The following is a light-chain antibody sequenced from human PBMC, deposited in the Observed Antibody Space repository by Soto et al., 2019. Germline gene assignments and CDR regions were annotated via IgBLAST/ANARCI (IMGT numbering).Light chain of an antibody. CDR1: SSNIGSNT. Sequence: QLVLTQPPSASGTPGQRVTISCSGSSSNIGSNTVNWYQHLPGMAPKLLIHSNNQRPSGVPDRFSGSKSGTSASLAISGLQSEDEADYYCTAWDDRLNGPVFGGGTKLTVL. V-gene: IGLV1-44*01. CDR3: TAWDDRLNGPV. CDR2: SNN. J-gene: IGLJ2*01.